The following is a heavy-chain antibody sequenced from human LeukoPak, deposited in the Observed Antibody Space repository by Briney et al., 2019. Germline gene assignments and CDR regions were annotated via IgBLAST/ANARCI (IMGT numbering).Heavy chain of an antibody. CDR2: IKSKPDGGTT. V-gene: IGHV3-15*01. D-gene: IGHD3-3*01. J-gene: IGHJ4*02. Sequence: GGSLRLSCAASGFTFSSYAMSWVRQAPGKGLEWVGRIKSKPDGGTTDYAAPVKGRFTISRDDSKTTLYLQMNSLRAEDTAVYYCAREYDFWSGYLDYWGQGTLVTVSS. CDR3: AREYDFWSGYLDY. CDR1: GFTFSSYA.